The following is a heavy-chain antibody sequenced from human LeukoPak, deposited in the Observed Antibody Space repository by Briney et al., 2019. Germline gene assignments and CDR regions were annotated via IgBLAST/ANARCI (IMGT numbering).Heavy chain of an antibody. CDR2: INPSGGST. Sequence: ASVEVSCKASGYTFTSYYMHWVRQAPGQGLEWMGIINPSGGSTSYAQKFQGRVTMTRDMSTSTVYMELSSLRSEDTAVYYCARDGGYYDSSGFYAYWGQGTLVTVSS. J-gene: IGHJ4*02. D-gene: IGHD3-22*01. CDR3: ARDGGYYDSSGFYAY. CDR1: GYTFTSYY. V-gene: IGHV1-46*01.